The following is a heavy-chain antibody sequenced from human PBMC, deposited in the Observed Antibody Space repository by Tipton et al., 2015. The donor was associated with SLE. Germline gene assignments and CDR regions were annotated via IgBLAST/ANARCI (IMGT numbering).Heavy chain of an antibody. D-gene: IGHD3-3*01. CDR3: ARSFLGDYDFWIGFSG. Sequence: QSGAEVKKPGASVKVSCKASGYTFTSYGISWVRQAPGQGLEWMGWISAYNGNTSYAQKLQGRVTMTTDTSTSTAYMELRSLRSDDTAVYYCARSFLGDYDFWIGFSGWGQRTLLTVSS. J-gene: IGHJ4*02. V-gene: IGHV1-18*01. CDR2: ISAYNGNT. CDR1: GYTFTSYG.